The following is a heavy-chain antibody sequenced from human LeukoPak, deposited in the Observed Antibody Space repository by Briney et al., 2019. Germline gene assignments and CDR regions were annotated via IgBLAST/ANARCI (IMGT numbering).Heavy chain of an antibody. CDR2: INGNSGDT. CDR3: VRVAVTGFAYFQH. V-gene: IGHV1-2*02. CDR1: GYTFTNYY. J-gene: IGHJ1*01. D-gene: IGHD6-19*01. Sequence: ASVKVSCKTSGYTFTNYYLHWMRQAPRQGLEWMGWINGNSGDTNYAQKFQGRVAMTRDTSICTVYMDLNSLTSDDTAVYYCVRVAVTGFAYFQHWGQGTLVTVPS.